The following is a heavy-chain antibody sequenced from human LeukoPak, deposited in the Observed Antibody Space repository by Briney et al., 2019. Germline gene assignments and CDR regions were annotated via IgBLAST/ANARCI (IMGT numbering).Heavy chain of an antibody. Sequence: PGRSLRLSCAASGFTFSNYVMHWVRQAPGKGLEWVAVISYDGSNKYYADSVKGRFTISRDKSKNTLYLQMNSLRAEDTAVYYCARDRGSSFDYFDYWGQGTLVNVSS. CDR3: ARDRGSSFDYFDY. D-gene: IGHD3-3*01. CDR2: ISYDGSNK. J-gene: IGHJ4*02. V-gene: IGHV3-30-3*01. CDR1: GFTFSNYV.